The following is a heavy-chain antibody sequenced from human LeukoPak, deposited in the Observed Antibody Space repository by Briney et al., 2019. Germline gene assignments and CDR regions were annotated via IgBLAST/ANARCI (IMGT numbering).Heavy chain of an antibody. Sequence: SETLSLSCTVSGGSISSYYWSWIRQPPGKGLEWIGYIYTSGSTNYNPSLKSRVTISVDTSKNQFSLKRSSVTAADTAVYYCARVSPPAPSGQLHIFRFYWFDPWGQGTLVTVSS. J-gene: IGHJ5*02. CDR3: ARVSPPAPSGQLHIFRFYWFDP. V-gene: IGHV4-4*09. CDR1: GGSISSYY. CDR2: IYTSGST. D-gene: IGHD2-2*01.